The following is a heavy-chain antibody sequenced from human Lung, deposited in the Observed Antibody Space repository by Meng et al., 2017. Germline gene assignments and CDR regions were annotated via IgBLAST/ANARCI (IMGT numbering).Heavy chain of an antibody. CDR1: GGSFSDYD. D-gene: IGHD4-11*01. J-gene: IGHJ4*02. V-gene: IGHV4-34*01. Sequence: QGELQQGGAGLLKPSEILSLTCVVSGGSFSDYDWSWIRQSPGKGLEWIGEINHSGSTNYNPSLESRATISVDTSQNNLSLKLSSVTAADSAVYYCARGPTTMAHDFDYWGQGTLVTVSS. CDR2: INHSGST. CDR3: ARGPTTMAHDFDY.